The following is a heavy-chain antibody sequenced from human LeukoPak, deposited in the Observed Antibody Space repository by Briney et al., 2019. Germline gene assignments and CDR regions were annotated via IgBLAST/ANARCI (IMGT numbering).Heavy chain of an antibody. J-gene: IGHJ4*02. Sequence: GSLRLSCAASGFTFSSYSMNWIRQPPGKGLEWIGSIYYSGSTYYNPSLKSRVTISVDTSKNQFSLKLSSVTAADTAVYYCARHQYTAMDPYYFDYWGQGTLVTVSS. CDR1: GFTFSSYS. CDR2: IYYSGST. CDR3: ARHQYTAMDPYYFDY. D-gene: IGHD5-18*01. V-gene: IGHV4-39*01.